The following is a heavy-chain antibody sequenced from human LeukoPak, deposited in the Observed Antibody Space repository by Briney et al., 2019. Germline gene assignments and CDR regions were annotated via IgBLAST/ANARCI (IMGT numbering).Heavy chain of an antibody. CDR2: IYYSGST. V-gene: IGHV4-59*01. CDR1: GGSISSYY. CDR3: AXDRYYYYGMDV. J-gene: IGHJ6*02. Sequence: SETLSLTCTVSGGSISSYYWSWIRQPPGKGLEWIGYIYYSGSTNYNPSLKSRVTISVDTSKNQFSLKLSSVTAADTAVYYCAXDRYYYYGMDVWGQGTTVTVSS.